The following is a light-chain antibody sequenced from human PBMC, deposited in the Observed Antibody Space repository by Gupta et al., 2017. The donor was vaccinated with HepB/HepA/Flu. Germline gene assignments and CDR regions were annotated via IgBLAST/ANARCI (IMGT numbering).Light chain of an antibody. J-gene: IGLJ2*01. V-gene: IGLV1-40*01. CDR2: GNS. CDR3: QSYDSSLSGPVV. CDR1: SSNIGAGYD. Sequence: QSVLTQPPSLSAAPGQRVTISCTRSSSNIGAGYDVHWYQQLPGTAPKPLIYGNSNRPSGVPDGCFCSKSGTSASLAIIGLQAEDEADYYSQSYDSSLSGPVVFGGGTKLTVL.